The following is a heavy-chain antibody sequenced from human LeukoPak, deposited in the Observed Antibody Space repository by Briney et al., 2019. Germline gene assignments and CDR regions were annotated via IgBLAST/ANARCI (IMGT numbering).Heavy chain of an antibody. CDR3: AKSQRNDQQVVQRIDY. CDR1: RFTFSTYA. D-gene: IGHD2-2*01. CDR2: ISGSGDTT. V-gene: IGHV3-23*01. Sequence: QPGGSLRLSCTASRFTFSTYAMSWVRQAPGKGPEWVSSISGSGDTTYYTGSVKGRFTISRDNSKNALYLQMSSLRAEDTAVYYCAKSQRNDQQVVQRIDYWGQGTLVTVSS. J-gene: IGHJ4*02.